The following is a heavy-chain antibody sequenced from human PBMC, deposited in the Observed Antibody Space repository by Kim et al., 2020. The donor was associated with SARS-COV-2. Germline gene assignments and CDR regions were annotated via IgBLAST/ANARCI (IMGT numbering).Heavy chain of an antibody. D-gene: IGHD1-26*01. V-gene: IGHV4-39*01. Sequence: HKSRVTISVDTSKNQFSLKLSSVTAADTAVYYCATTVDYSGSYFRPLDYWGQGTLVTVSS. J-gene: IGHJ4*02. CDR3: ATTVDYSGSYFRPLDY.